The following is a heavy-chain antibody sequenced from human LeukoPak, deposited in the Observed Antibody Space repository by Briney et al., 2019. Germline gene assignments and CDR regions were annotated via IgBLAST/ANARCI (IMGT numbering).Heavy chain of an antibody. Sequence: GASVKVSCKASGYTFTGYYMHWVRQAPGQGLEWMGWINPNSGGTNYAQKFQGRVTMTRDTSISTAYMELSRLRSDDTAVYYCARDSSGWYGDLDYWGQGTLVTVSS. V-gene: IGHV1-2*02. D-gene: IGHD6-19*01. CDR1: GYTFTGYY. CDR2: INPNSGGT. J-gene: IGHJ4*02. CDR3: ARDSSGWYGDLDY.